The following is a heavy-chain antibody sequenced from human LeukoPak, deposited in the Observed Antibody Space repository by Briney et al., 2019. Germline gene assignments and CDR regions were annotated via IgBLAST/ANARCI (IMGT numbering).Heavy chain of an antibody. D-gene: IGHD3-10*01. V-gene: IGHV4-30-2*01. CDR2: IYHSGST. Sequence: SQTLSLTCTVSGGSISSGGYYWSWIRQPPGKGLEWIGYIYHSGSTYYNPSLKSRVTISVDRSKNQFSLKLSSVTAADTAVYYCAGDLLWFGELFRNWGQGTLVTVSS. CDR3: AGDLLWFGELFRN. J-gene: IGHJ4*02. CDR1: GGSISSGGYY.